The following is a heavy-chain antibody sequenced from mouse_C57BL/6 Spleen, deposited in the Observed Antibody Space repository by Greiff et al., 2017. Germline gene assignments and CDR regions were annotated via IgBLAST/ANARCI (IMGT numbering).Heavy chain of an antibody. V-gene: IGHV5-17*01. Sequence: DVHLVESGGGLVKPGGSLKLSCAASGFTFSDYGMHWVRQAPEKGLEWVAYISSGSSTIYYADTVKGRFTISRAKAKNTLFLQMTSLRSEDTAMYYCARRDYYGSSYGYYAMDYWGQGTSVTVSS. D-gene: IGHD1-1*01. CDR2: ISSGSSTI. CDR1: GFTFSDYG. CDR3: ARRDYYGSSYGYYAMDY. J-gene: IGHJ4*01.